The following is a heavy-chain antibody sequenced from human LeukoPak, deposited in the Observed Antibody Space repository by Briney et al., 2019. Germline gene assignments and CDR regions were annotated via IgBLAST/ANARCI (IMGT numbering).Heavy chain of an antibody. J-gene: IGHJ4*02. CDR2: IYHSGST. D-gene: IGHD5-12*01. V-gene: IGHV4-4*02. CDR1: GGSISSTNW. CDR3: AGSSGTYYDY. Sequence: PSETLSLTCAVSGGSISSTNWWSWVRQPPGKGLEWIGEIYHSGSTIYNPSLKSRVTISVDKSRNQFSLKLNSVTPEDTAVYYCAGSSGTYYDYWGQGTLVTVSS.